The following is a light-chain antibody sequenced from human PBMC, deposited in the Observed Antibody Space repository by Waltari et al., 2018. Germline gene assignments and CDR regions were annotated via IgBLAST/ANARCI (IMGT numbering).Light chain of an antibody. Sequence: SYELTQPPSVSVSPGQTASITCSGDKLGDKYASWYQQKPGQSPVLVIYQDDKRRAGIAERFSGSNSGNTDTLTISGTQAIDEDDYYCQAWDSGTVVFGGGTKLTVL. CDR3: QAWDSGTVV. CDR2: QDD. J-gene: IGLJ2*01. CDR1: KLGDKY. V-gene: IGLV3-1*01.